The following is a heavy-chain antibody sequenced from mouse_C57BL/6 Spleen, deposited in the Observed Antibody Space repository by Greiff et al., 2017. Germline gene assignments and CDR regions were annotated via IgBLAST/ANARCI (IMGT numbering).Heavy chain of an antibody. V-gene: IGHV1-15*01. CDR3: TRRWYYGSSHFDY. Sequence: QVQLKQSGAELVRPGASVTLSCKASGYTFTDYEMHWVKQTPVHGLEWIGAIDPETGGTDYNQKFKGKAILTADKSSSTAYMELRSLTSEDSAVYYCTRRWYYGSSHFDYWGQGTTLTVSS. CDR1: GYTFTDYE. J-gene: IGHJ2*01. CDR2: IDPETGGT. D-gene: IGHD1-1*01.